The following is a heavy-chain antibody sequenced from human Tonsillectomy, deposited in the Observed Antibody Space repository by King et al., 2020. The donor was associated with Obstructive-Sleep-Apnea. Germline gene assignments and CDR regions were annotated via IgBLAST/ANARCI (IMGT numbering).Heavy chain of an antibody. V-gene: IGHV3-33*01. CDR1: GFTFSSYG. CDR3: ARGTYGSGSYYRYGMDV. J-gene: IGHJ6*02. D-gene: IGHD3-10*01. Sequence: VQLVESGGGVVQPGRSLRLSCAASGFTFSSYGMHWVRQAPGKGLEWVAVIWYDGSNKYYADSVKGRFTISRDNSKNTLYLQMNSLRAEDTAVYYCARGTYGSGSYYRYGMDVWGQGTTVTVSS. CDR2: IWYDGSNK.